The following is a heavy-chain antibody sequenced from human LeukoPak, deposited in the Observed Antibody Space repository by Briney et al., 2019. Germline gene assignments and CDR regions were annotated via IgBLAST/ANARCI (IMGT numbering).Heavy chain of an antibody. CDR3: AKELDTMFFDY. CDR1: GFNFDRYT. Sequence: HPGGSLRLSCATSGFNFDRYTIHWVRQAPGKGLEWVPLAGWAGGTTFYSDSVRGRFTISRDSGRKSVYLQMNSLTTDDTAFYFCAKELDTMFFDYWGQGALVTVSS. CDR2: AGWAGGTT. D-gene: IGHD3-10*02. V-gene: IGHV3-43*01. J-gene: IGHJ4*02.